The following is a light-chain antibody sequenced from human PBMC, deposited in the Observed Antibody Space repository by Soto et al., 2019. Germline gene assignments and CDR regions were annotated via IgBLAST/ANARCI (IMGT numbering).Light chain of an antibody. V-gene: IGKV1-5*03. Sequence: DSQMTQYPSTLSASVGDRVTITCRASQSISSWLAWYQQKPGKAPKLLISKASTLQSGVPPRFSGSRYGTEFTLNISSLQPDDFATYYCKQYERYPMTFGGGTKVEIK. CDR3: KQYERYPMT. CDR2: KAS. CDR1: QSISSW. J-gene: IGKJ4*01.